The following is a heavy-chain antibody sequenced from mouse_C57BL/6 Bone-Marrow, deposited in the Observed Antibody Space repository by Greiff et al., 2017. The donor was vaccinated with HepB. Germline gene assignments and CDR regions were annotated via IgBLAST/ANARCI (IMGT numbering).Heavy chain of an antibody. J-gene: IGHJ3*01. CDR1: EYEFPSHD. Sequence: EVQVVESGGGLVQPGESLKLSCESYEYEFPSHDMSWVRKTPEKRLEWVAAINSDGGSTYYPDTMERRFIISRDNTKNTRYLQMSSLRSEDTALYYCARQVLRRAWFAYWGQGTLVTVSA. D-gene: IGHD1-2*01. V-gene: IGHV5-2*01. CDR2: INSDGGST. CDR3: ARQVLRRAWFAY.